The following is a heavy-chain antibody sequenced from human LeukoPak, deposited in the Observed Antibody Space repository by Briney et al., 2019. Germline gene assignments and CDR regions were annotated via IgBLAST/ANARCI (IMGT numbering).Heavy chain of an antibody. V-gene: IGHV3-23*01. Sequence: GGSLRLSCAASGFTFSSYAMSWVRLAPGKGLEWVSAISGSGGSTYYADSVKGRFTISRDNSKNTLYLQMNSLRAEDTAVYYCAKGSWIQLWLIDYWGQGTLVTVSS. D-gene: IGHD5-18*01. J-gene: IGHJ4*02. CDR1: GFTFSSYA. CDR2: ISGSGGST. CDR3: AKGSWIQLWLIDY.